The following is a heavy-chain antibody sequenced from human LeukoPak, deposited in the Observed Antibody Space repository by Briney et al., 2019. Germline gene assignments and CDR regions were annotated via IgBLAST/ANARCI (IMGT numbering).Heavy chain of an antibody. Sequence: PSETLSLTCAVYGGSFSGYYWSWIRQPPGKGLEWIGEINHSGSTNYNPSLKSRVTISVDTSKNQFSLKLSSVTAADTAVYYYAVTQSRGLYPYYYYGMDVWGQGTTVTVSS. V-gene: IGHV4-34*01. CDR1: GGSFSGYY. D-gene: IGHD2-2*02. CDR2: INHSGST. CDR3: AVTQSRGLYPYYYYGMDV. J-gene: IGHJ6*02.